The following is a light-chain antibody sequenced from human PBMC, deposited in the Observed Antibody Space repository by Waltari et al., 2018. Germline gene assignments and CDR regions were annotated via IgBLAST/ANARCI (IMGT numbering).Light chain of an antibody. CDR3: QQYNNWPPRLT. Sequence: EIVMTQSPATLSVSPGERATLSCRASQSVSSNLAWYQQKPGQAPRLLIYGASPRATGIPARFSGSGSGTEFTLTISSLQSEDFAVYYCQQYNNWPPRLTFGPGTKVDIK. CDR2: GAS. J-gene: IGKJ3*01. V-gene: IGKV3-15*01. CDR1: QSVSSN.